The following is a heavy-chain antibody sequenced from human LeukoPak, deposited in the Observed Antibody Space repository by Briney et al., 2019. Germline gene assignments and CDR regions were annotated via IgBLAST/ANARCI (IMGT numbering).Heavy chain of an antibody. CDR2: IHASGPT. CDR3: ARHDAGIAARPFDN. J-gene: IGHJ4*02. V-gene: IGHV4-4*09. CDR1: GGSLSTYY. Sequence: SETLSLTCTVSGGSLSTYYWSWIRRPPGKGLEWIAYIHASGPTNYNPSLKSRITISVDMSKNQFSLKLSSVTAADTAVYYCARHDAGIAARPFDNWGQGTLVTVSS. D-gene: IGHD6-6*01.